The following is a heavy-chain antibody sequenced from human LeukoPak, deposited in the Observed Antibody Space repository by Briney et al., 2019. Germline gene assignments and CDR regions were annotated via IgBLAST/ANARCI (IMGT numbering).Heavy chain of an antibody. CDR3: ARRPTVTTPLTA. CDR2: ISGSGGGT. J-gene: IGHJ5*02. D-gene: IGHD4-17*01. V-gene: IGHV3-23*01. Sequence: PGGSLRLSCAASGFTFTGYAMTWVRQAPRKGLEWVSAISGSGGGTYYADSVKGRFTISRDNSKNTLYLQMNSLRAEDTAVYYCARRPTVTTPLTAWGQGTLVTVSS. CDR1: GFTFTGYA.